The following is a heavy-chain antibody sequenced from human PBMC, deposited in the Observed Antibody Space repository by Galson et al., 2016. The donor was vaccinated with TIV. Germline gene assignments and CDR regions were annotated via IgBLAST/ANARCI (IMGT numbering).Heavy chain of an antibody. Sequence: SVKVSCKASGGTFNKYAISWVRQAPGQGLEWMGGIIPIFRTSRYAQKFQGRVTITADEYMSKVEMDLSSLRSEDTAVYYCVRGMGATTYHQYGMDVWGQGTTVTVSS. CDR3: VRGMGATTYHQYGMDV. D-gene: IGHD1-26*01. J-gene: IGHJ6*02. V-gene: IGHV1-69*13. CDR1: GGTFNKYA. CDR2: IIPIFRTS.